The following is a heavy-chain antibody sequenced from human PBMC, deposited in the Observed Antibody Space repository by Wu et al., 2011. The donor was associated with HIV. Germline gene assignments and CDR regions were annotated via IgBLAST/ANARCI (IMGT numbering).Heavy chain of an antibody. Sequence: QVQLVQSGAEVKKPGSSVKVSCKASGGTFSSYAISWVRQAPGQGLEWMGGIIPIFGTANYAQKFQGRVTITADKSTSTAYMELSSLRSEDTAVYYCARGDTSRGWRLLYNWFDPWGQGTLVIVSS. J-gene: IGHJ5*02. CDR3: ARGDTSRGWRLLYNWFDP. CDR1: GGTFSSYA. CDR2: IIPIFGTA. V-gene: IGHV1-69*14. D-gene: IGHD1-26*01.